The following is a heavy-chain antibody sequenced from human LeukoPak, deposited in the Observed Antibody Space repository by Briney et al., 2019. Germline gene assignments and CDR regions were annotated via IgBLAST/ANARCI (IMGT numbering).Heavy chain of an antibody. CDR2: ISSSGSYR. Sequence: PGGSLRLSCAGAGSTFTTYSMNWVRQAPGKGLEWVSSISSSGSYRYYADSVKGRFTISRDNAKKSLYLQMNSLRAEDTAVYYCAKCSGGSYYHSDDYWGQGTLVTVSS. V-gene: IGHV3-21*01. J-gene: IGHJ4*02. CDR1: GSTFTTYS. CDR3: AKCSGGSYYHSDDY. D-gene: IGHD2-15*01.